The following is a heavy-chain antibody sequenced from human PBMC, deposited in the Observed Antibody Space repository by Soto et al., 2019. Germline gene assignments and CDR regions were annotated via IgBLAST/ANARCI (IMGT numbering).Heavy chain of an antibody. CDR3: TKSWLFEKNWFDP. D-gene: IGHD3-22*01. CDR1: GFSFTTYG. V-gene: IGHV3-23*01. J-gene: IGHJ5*02. Sequence: GGSLRLSCAASGFSFTTYGMSWVRQAPGKGLEWVSDISSTGLYTYLADSVKGRFTISRDNSKNTLYLQMNSLRVDDTAVYFCTKSWLFEKNWFDPWGLGTLVTVSS. CDR2: ISSTGLYT.